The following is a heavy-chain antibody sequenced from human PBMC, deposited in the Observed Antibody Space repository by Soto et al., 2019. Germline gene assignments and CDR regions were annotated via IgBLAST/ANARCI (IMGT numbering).Heavy chain of an antibody. J-gene: IGHJ4*02. CDR2: IYHSGDT. D-gene: IGHD6-19*01. CDR3: ARARIVVAVTIDDY. Sequence: PSETLSLTCSVSGYSLTSGYYCGWIRQPPGKGLEWIGSIYHSGDTYDNPPLKSRVTISVDTSKNHFSLKLTSVTAADTAVYYCARARIVVAVTIDDYWGQGT. CDR1: GYSLTSGYY. V-gene: IGHV4-38-2*02.